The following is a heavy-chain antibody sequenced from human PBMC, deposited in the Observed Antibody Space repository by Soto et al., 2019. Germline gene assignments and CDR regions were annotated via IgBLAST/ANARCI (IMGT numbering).Heavy chain of an antibody. J-gene: IGHJ4*02. V-gene: IGHV3-23*01. D-gene: IGHD6-19*01. CDR2: ISCCGGSA. CDR1: GFNFKKFA. CDR3: AKADGQQWLIPHLDN. Sequence: EVQLLESGGGVVQPGGSLRLSCVASGFNFKKFAMAWVRQAAGEGLEWVSGISCCGGSASYADSVKGRFSIARDHSKNTVSLQLNSLRVEDTAQYYCAKADGQQWLIPHLDNWGQGTLVTVS.